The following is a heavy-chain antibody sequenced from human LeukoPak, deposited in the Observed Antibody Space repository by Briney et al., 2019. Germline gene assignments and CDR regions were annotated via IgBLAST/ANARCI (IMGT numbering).Heavy chain of an antibody. D-gene: IGHD4-23*01. Sequence: GGSLRLSCAASGFTFSSYGMHWVRQAPGKGLEWVSFIGYEGVHKYYADSVKGRFTISKDNSKATLYLQVNSLRPEDTAVYYCAKDLHGGYSSDYWGQGTLVTVFS. CDR3: AKDLHGGYSSDY. CDR2: IGYEGVHK. CDR1: GFTFSSYG. J-gene: IGHJ4*02. V-gene: IGHV3-30*02.